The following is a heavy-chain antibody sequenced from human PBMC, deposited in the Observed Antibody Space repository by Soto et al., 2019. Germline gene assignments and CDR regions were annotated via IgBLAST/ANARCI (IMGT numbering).Heavy chain of an antibody. J-gene: IGHJ4*02. D-gene: IGHD3-16*01. CDR3: ARDPYLGDHQY. CDR2: ISAYSGKT. V-gene: IGHV1-18*01. CDR1: GYTFTTYG. Sequence: QVQLVQSGGEVKKPGASVKVSCKTSGYTFTTYGISWVRQAPGQGLEWVGWISAYSGKTHYAQKFQGKVTMTTDTSTNTAYLELGGPASDDTAVYYCARDPYLGDHQYWGQGTLVTVSS.